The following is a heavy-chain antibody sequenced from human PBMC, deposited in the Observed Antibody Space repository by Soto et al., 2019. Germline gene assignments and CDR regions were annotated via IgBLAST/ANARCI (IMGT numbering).Heavy chain of an antibody. CDR2: INAGNGNT. Sequence: ASVKVSCKASGYTFTSYAMHWVRQAPGQRLEWMGWINAGNGNTKYSQKFQGRVTITRDTSASTAYMELSSLRSEDTAVYYCARGRKLDFWSGYPLSHFDYWGQGTLVTVSS. J-gene: IGHJ4*02. V-gene: IGHV1-3*01. CDR3: ARGRKLDFWSGYPLSHFDY. CDR1: GYTFTSYA. D-gene: IGHD3-3*01.